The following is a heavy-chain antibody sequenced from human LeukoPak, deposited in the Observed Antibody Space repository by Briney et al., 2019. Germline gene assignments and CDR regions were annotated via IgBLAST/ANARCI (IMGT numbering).Heavy chain of an antibody. V-gene: IGHV3-23*01. CDR1: GFTFSSYA. CDR2: ISGSGGST. Sequence: GGSLRLSCAASGFTFSSYAMSWVRQAPGKGLEWASAISGSGGSTYYADSVKGRFTISRDNSKNTLYLQMNSLRAEDTAVYYCAPQGEAMVRGVIGFFDYWGQGTLVTVSS. D-gene: IGHD3-10*01. J-gene: IGHJ4*02. CDR3: APQGEAMVRGVIGFFDY.